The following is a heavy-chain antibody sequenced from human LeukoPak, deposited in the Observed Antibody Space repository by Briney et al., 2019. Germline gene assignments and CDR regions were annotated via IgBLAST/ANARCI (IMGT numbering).Heavy chain of an antibody. Sequence: GGSLRLSCAASGFTFSSYEMNWVRQAPGRGLEWVSYISSSGTTIYYADSVKGRFTISRDNAKNSLYLQMNSLRAGDTAVYYCVREGTIAEAGRWIDALSMWGQGTMVTVSS. CDR1: GFTFSSYE. CDR3: VREGTIAEAGRWIDALSM. CDR2: ISSSGTTI. D-gene: IGHD6-13*01. V-gene: IGHV3-48*03. J-gene: IGHJ3*02.